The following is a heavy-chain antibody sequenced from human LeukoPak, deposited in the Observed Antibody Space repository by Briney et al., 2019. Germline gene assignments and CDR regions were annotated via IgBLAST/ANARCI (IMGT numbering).Heavy chain of an antibody. D-gene: IGHD1-26*01. Sequence: VSVKVSCKVSGYTLTELSMHWVRQAPGKGLEWMGGFDPEDGETIYGQKFQGRVTMTEDTSTDTAYMELSSLRSEDTAVYYCATDSGSYYAEYFQHWGQDTLVTVSS. J-gene: IGHJ1*01. CDR3: ATDSGSYYAEYFQH. CDR1: GYTLTELS. V-gene: IGHV1-24*01. CDR2: FDPEDGET.